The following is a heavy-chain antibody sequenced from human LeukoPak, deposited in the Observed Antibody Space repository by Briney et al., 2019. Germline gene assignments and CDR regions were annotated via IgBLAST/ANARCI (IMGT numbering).Heavy chain of an antibody. Sequence: SVKVSCKASGGTFSSYAISWVRQAPGQGLEWMGRIIPILGIANYAQKFQGRVTITADKSTSTAYMELSSLRSEDTAVYYCARDNGLDSSGWYDGMGAFDIWGQGTMVTVSS. D-gene: IGHD6-19*01. J-gene: IGHJ3*02. V-gene: IGHV1-69*04. CDR2: IIPILGIA. CDR1: GGTFSSYA. CDR3: ARDNGLDSSGWYDGMGAFDI.